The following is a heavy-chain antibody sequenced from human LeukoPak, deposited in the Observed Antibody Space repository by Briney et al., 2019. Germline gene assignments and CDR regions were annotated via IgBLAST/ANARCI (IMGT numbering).Heavy chain of an antibody. D-gene: IGHD3-10*01. J-gene: IGHJ4*02. CDR1: GASISTYY. Sequence: SETLSLTCTVSGASISTYYWSWIRQPAGEELEWIGRIYTTGSTNYNPSLKTRVTMSVDTSKNQFSLKVNSVTAADTAVYYCARESPMVWYYFDYWGQGALVTVSS. CDR2: IYTTGST. CDR3: ARESPMVWYYFDY. V-gene: IGHV4-4*07.